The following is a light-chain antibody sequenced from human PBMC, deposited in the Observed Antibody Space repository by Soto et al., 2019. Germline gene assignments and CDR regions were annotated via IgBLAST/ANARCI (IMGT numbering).Light chain of an antibody. CDR3: SSYTNSNTLV. CDR2: DVS. CDR1: SSDVGGYNY. V-gene: IGLV2-14*01. Sequence: QSVLTQPASVSGSPGQSIIISCTGTSSDVGGYNYVSWYQQYPRTAPKLMIYDVSNRPSGVSNRFSGSKSGNTASLTISGLQAEDEADYYCSSYTNSNTLVFGSGTKVTVL. J-gene: IGLJ1*01.